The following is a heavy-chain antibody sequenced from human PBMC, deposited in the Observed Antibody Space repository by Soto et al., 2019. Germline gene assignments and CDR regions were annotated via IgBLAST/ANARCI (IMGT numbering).Heavy chain of an antibody. CDR3: AALAGATFH. CDR2: VHPGNSDI. CDR1: GYSFNSYW. Sequence: GESLKISCKASGYSFNSYWIGWVRQMPGKGLEWMGIVHPGNSDIRYSPSFQGQVTVSVDRSISTAYLQWSSLKASDTAMYYCAALAGATFHWGQGTLVTVSS. J-gene: IGHJ4*02. V-gene: IGHV5-51*01. D-gene: IGHD1-1*01.